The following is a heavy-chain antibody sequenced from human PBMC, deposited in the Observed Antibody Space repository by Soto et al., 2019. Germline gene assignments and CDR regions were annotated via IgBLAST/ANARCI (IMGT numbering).Heavy chain of an antibody. V-gene: IGHV3-48*02. CDR3: ARDTGYYDSSGYSDY. Sequence: PGGSLRLSCAASGFTFSSYSMNWVRQSPGKGLEWVSYISSSSSTKYYADSVKGRFTISRDNAKNSLYLQMNSLRDEDTAVYYCARDTGYYDSSGYSDYWGQGTLVTVSS. J-gene: IGHJ4*02. CDR2: ISSSSSTK. D-gene: IGHD3-22*01. CDR1: GFTFSSYS.